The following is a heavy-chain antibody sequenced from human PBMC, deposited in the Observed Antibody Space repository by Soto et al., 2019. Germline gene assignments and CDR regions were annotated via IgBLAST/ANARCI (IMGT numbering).Heavy chain of an antibody. V-gene: IGHV5-10-1*03. CDR2: IDPSDSYI. D-gene: IGHD2-15*01. Sequence: EVQLVQSGAEVKKPGESLRISCKGSGYTFTDQWITWVRQVLGKGLEWMGRIDPSDSYINYNPSFQGHVTISADESVSTAYLQWSNLKSSDTAMYYCARGRWYYDYWGQGILVTVSS. CDR3: ARGRWYYDY. J-gene: IGHJ4*02. CDR1: GYTFTDQW.